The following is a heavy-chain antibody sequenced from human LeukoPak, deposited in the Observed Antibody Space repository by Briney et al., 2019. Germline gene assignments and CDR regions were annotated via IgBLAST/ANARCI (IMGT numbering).Heavy chain of an antibody. CDR1: GGSISSSSYY. CDR2: IYYSGST. CDR3: ARDRYGRPVDY. J-gene: IGHJ4*02. V-gene: IGHV4-39*02. Sequence: SETLSLTCTVSGGSISSSSYYWGWIRQPPGKGLEWIGSIYYSGSTYYNPSLKSRVTISVDTSKNQFSLKLSSVTAAGTAVYYCARDRYGRPVDYWGQGTLVTVSS. D-gene: IGHD5-18*01.